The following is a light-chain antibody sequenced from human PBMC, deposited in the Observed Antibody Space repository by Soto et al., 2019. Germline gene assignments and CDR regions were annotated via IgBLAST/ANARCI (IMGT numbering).Light chain of an antibody. V-gene: IGLV2-14*01. CDR1: SSDVGGSNY. CDR2: EVS. J-gene: IGLJ3*02. CDR3: SSYTSGSTV. Sequence: QSALTQPASVSGSPGQSITISCTGTSSDVGGSNYVSWYQHHPDKAPKLMIYEVSNRPSGVSSRFSGSKSGNTASLTISGLQAEDEADYYCSSYTSGSTVFGGGTKLTVL.